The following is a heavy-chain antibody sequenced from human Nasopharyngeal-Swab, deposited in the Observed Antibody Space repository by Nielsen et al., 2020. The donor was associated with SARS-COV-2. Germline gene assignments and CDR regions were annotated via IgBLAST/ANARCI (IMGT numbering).Heavy chain of an antibody. CDR1: GGTFSRYA. CDR3: ARETNDCSSTSCPPGY. V-gene: IGHV1-69*13. Sequence: SVKVSCKASGGTFSRYAISWVRQAPGQGLDWMGGIIPIFGTANYAQKFQGRVTITADESTSTAYMELSSLRSEDTAVYYCARETNDCSSTSCPPGYWGQGTLVTVSS. J-gene: IGHJ4*02. D-gene: IGHD2-2*01. CDR2: IIPIFGTA.